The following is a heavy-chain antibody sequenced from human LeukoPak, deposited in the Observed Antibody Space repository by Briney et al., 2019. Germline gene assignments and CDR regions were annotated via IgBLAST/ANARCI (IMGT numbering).Heavy chain of an antibody. J-gene: IGHJ4*02. D-gene: IGHD2-15*01. CDR2: IYTSGST. Sequence: SQTLSLTCTVSGGSISSGSYYWSWIRQPAGKGLEWIGRIYTSGSTNYNPSLESRVTISVDTSKNQFSLKLSSVTAADTAVYYCARGARIFVDYWGQGTLVTVSS. V-gene: IGHV4-61*02. CDR3: ARGARIFVDY. CDR1: GGSISSGSYY.